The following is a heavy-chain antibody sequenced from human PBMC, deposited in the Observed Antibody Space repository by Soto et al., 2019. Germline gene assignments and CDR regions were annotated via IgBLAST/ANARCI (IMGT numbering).Heavy chain of an antibody. CDR1: GFTFSSYA. CDR3: ARDPLRFLEWFYFDY. D-gene: IGHD3-3*01. Sequence: QVQLVESGGGVVQPGRSLRLSCAASGFTFSSYAMHWVRQAPGKGLEWVAVISYDGSNKYYADSVKGRFTISRGNSKNTLYLQMNSLRAEDTAVYYCARDPLRFLEWFYFDYWGQGTLVTVSS. CDR2: ISYDGSNK. V-gene: IGHV3-30-3*01. J-gene: IGHJ4*02.